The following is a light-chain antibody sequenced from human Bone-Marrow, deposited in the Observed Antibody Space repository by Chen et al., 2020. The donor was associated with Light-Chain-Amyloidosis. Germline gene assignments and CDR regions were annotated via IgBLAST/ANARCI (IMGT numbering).Light chain of an antibody. Sequence: IQMTQSPSSLSASVGDRVTITCRASQSITKFLNWYQQKPGKGPKLLIYTASSLQSGGPSRFSGSGSGTDFSLTIISVQPEDLATYYCQQSYSTPTFGGGTKLEIK. J-gene: IGKJ4*01. CDR1: QSITKF. V-gene: IGKV1-39*01. CDR2: TAS. CDR3: QQSYSTPT.